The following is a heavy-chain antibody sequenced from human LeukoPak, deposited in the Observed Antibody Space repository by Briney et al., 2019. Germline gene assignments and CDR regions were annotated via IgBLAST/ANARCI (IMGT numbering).Heavy chain of an antibody. CDR2: IYHSGST. V-gene: IGHV4-4*02. J-gene: IGHJ4*02. CDR3: ARRVGSGWYKAYDY. Sequence: SGTLSLTCAVSGGSISSSNWWSWVRQPPGKGLEWIGEIYHSGSTNYNPSLKSRVTISVDRSKNQFSLKLSSVTAADTAVYYCARRVGSGWYKAYDYWGQGTLVTVSS. D-gene: IGHD6-19*01. CDR1: GGSISSSNW.